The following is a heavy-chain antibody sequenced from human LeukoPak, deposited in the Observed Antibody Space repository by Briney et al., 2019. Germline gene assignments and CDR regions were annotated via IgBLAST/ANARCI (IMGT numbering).Heavy chain of an antibody. J-gene: IGHJ4*02. D-gene: IGHD6-13*01. CDR1: DFTFSNYV. CDR2: ISGSGGST. CDR3: AKASSSSWYVLGN. Sequence: GRSLRLSCAASDFTFSNYVMSWVRQAPGKGLEWVSTISGSGGSTYYADSVKGRFTISRDNSKNTLYLQMNSLRAEDTAVYYCAKASSSSWYVLGNWGQGTLVTVSS. V-gene: IGHV3-23*01.